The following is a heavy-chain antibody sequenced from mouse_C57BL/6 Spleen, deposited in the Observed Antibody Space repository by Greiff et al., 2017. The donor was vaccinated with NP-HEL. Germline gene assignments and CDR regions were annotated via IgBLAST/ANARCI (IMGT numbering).Heavy chain of an antibody. D-gene: IGHD2-4*01. CDR3: ARKRDYDVPFDD. Sequence: QVQLQQPGAELVKPGASVKLSCKASGYTFTSYWMHWVKQRPGQGLEWIGMIHPNSGSTNYNEKFKSKATLTVDKSSSTAYMHLSSLTSEDSAVDYCARKRDYDVPFDDWGQGTTLTVSS. CDR1: GYTFTSYW. J-gene: IGHJ2*01. CDR2: IHPNSGST. V-gene: IGHV1-64*01.